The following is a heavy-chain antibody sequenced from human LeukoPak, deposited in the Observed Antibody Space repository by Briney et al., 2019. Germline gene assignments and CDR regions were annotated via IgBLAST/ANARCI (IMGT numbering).Heavy chain of an antibody. D-gene: IGHD2-2*01. CDR1: GFTFSSYG. CDR3: ARDRRVVPAAPSDY. CDR2: ISNDGSKT. V-gene: IGHV3-30*03. Sequence: GRSLRLSCAASGFTFSSYGMHWVRQAPGKGLDWLTVISNDGSKTYYADSVKGRFTIPRDNSKNTLYLQLNSLRAEDTAVYYCARDRRVVPAAPSDYWGQGTLVTVSS. J-gene: IGHJ4*02.